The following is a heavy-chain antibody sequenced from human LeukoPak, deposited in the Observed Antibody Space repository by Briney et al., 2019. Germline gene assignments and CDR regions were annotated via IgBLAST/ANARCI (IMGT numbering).Heavy chain of an antibody. CDR3: AVGITILGVAASFDS. Sequence: SETMSLTCAVYGASYNAYYWSWIRQPPGKGLEWIGDIDHRGTATYNPSLKSRLSISADASKNQFSLKLNSVTDADTAVYYCAVGITILGVAASFDSWGQGNLAIVSS. J-gene: IGHJ4*02. CDR2: IDHRGTA. D-gene: IGHD3-3*01. V-gene: IGHV4-34*01. CDR1: GASYNAYY.